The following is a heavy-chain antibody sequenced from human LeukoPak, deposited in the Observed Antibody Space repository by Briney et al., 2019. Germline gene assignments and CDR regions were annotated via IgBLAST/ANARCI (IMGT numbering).Heavy chain of an antibody. J-gene: IGHJ4*02. V-gene: IGHV3-21*04. CDR3: ARDSVRHGDYSDY. CDR1: GFTFSSYN. D-gene: IGHD4-17*01. CDR2: ISSSSSYI. Sequence: GGSLRLSCAASGFTFSSYNMNWVRQAPGKGLEWVSSISSSSSYIYYADSVKGRFTISRDNSKNTLYLQMNSLRAEDTAVYYCARDSVRHGDYSDYWGQGTLVTVSS.